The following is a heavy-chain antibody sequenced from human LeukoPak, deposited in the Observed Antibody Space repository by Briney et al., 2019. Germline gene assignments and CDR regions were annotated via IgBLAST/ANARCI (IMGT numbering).Heavy chain of an antibody. CDR3: VTSTGQQFIPYDY. D-gene: IGHD6-13*01. V-gene: IGHV3-66*02. Sequence: GGSLRLSCAASGINVSSNYMTWIRQAPGKGLEWVSLIYGGDAAYYAESARGRFMISRDNLKNTLFLQINSLRVEDTAVYYCVTSTGQQFIPYDYWGQGTHVTVSS. CDR2: IYGGDAA. CDR1: GINVSSNY. J-gene: IGHJ4*02.